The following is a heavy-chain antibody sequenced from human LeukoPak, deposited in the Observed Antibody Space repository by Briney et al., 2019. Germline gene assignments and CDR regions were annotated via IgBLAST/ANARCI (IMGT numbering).Heavy chain of an antibody. D-gene: IGHD6-13*01. CDR2: ISWRNIDI. V-gene: IGHV3-21*01. J-gene: IGHJ5*02. Sequence: GGSLRLSCVASGFTLSSYNMKWVRQAPGKRLEWVSSISWRNIDIEYADSVKGRFTISRDNDKKSLYLQMNSLRAEDTAVYYCARDRWTAAAGTSPWFDPWGQGTLVTVSS. CDR1: GFTLSSYN. CDR3: ARDRWTAAAGTSPWFDP.